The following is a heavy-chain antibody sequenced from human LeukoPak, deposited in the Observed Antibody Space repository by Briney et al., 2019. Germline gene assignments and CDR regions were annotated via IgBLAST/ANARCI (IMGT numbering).Heavy chain of an antibody. CDR3: ARDNSVGDIAWWFDP. V-gene: IGHV1-8*01. J-gene: IGHJ5*02. CDR2: MNPNSGNT. Sequence: ASVKVSCKASGYTFTSYDINWVRQATGQGLEWMGWMNPNSGNTGYAQKFQGRVTMTRDMSTSTDYMELSSLRSEDTAVYYCARDNSVGDIAWWFDPWGQGTLVTVSS. CDR1: GYTFTSYD. D-gene: IGHD3-10*01.